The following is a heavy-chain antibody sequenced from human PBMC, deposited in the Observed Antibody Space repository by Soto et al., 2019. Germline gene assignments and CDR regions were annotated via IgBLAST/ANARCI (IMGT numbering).Heavy chain of an antibody. CDR2: ISGSSTYI. J-gene: IGHJ4*02. Sequence: EVQLVESGGGLVQPGGSLRLSCAASGFIFSRYTMNWVRQAPGKGLEWVSSISGSSTYIYYADSVKGRFTISRGNSLYLQMSSLRAEDTAVYYCVRGWLRDPWMYWGQGTLVTVSS. V-gene: IGHV3-21*01. CDR1: GFIFSRYT. D-gene: IGHD5-12*01. CDR3: VRGWLRDPWMY.